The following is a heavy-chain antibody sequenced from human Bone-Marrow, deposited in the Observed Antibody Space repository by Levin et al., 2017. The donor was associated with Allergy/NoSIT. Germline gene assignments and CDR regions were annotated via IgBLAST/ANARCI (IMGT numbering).Heavy chain of an antibody. CDR3: AKEFRAVASGWFFDY. V-gene: IGHV3-30*18. CDR2: VSHDGTTK. CDR1: QFTFSSYG. Sequence: PGESLKISCAASQFTFSSYGMHWVRQAPGKGLQWVAVVSHDGTTKYYADSVKGRYTISRDNSKNTLYLQISSLRAEDTAVYYCAKEFRAVASGWFFDYWGQGTLVTVSP. J-gene: IGHJ4*02. D-gene: IGHD6-19*01.